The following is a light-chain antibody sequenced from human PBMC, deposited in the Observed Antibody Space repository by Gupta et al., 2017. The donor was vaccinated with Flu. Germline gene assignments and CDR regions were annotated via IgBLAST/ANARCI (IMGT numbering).Light chain of an antibody. Sequence: SSSNIGNNYIPWYQQLPGTAPKLLLYDNSKRPSGIPDRFSGSKSGTSATLGITGLQTGDEADYYCASWDTSLSAVVFGGGTKLTV. V-gene: IGLV1-51*01. J-gene: IGLJ2*01. CDR2: DNS. CDR3: ASWDTSLSAVV. CDR1: SSNIGNNY.